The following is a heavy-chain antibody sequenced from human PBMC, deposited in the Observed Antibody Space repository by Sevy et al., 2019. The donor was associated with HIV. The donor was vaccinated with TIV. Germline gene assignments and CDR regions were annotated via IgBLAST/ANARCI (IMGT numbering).Heavy chain of an antibody. J-gene: IGHJ1*01. CDR2: INPNSGGT. D-gene: IGHD3-22*01. CDR1: GYTFTGYY. V-gene: IGHV1-2*02. Sequence: ASVKVSCKASGYTFTGYYMHWVRQAPGQGLEWMGWINPNSGGTNYAQKFQGRVTMTRDTSISTAYMELSSLSSDDTALYYCARDPTRSYYDSSGYYHGYFQHWGQGTLVTVSA. CDR3: ARDPTRSYYDSSGYYHGYFQH.